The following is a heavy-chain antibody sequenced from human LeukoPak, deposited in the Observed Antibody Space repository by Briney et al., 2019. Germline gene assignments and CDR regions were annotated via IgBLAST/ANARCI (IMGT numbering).Heavy chain of an antibody. CDR2: ISYDGSNK. CDR1: GFTSSSYG. J-gene: IGHJ4*02. D-gene: IGHD6-13*01. Sequence: PGGSLRLSCAASGFTSSSYGMHWVRQAPGKGLEWVALISYDGSNKYYADSVKGRFTISRDNSKNTLYLQMSSLTDDDTAVYYCARDPIARGLSVPDYWGQGTLVTVSS. V-gene: IGHV3-30*03. CDR3: ARDPIARGLSVPDY.